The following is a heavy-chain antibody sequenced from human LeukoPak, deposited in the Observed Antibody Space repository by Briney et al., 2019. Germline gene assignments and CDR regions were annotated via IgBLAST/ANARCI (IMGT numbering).Heavy chain of an antibody. D-gene: IGHD2/OR15-2a*01. CDR3: AIGGVIWRMDV. CDR2: VYPGGFT. J-gene: IGHJ6*02. Sequence: GGSLRLSCAVSGFTVTSNYMSWVRQAPGKGLEWVSVVYPGGFTYHADSVKGRFTISRDTSENTVYLQMNSLRAEDTAVYYCAIGGVIWRMDVWGQGTTVTVSS. CDR1: GFTVTSNY. V-gene: IGHV3-66*01.